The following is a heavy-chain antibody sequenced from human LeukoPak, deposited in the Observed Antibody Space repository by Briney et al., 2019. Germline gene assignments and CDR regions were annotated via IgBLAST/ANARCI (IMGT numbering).Heavy chain of an antibody. V-gene: IGHV3-48*01. CDR2: ISSSSSTI. CDR3: ARLANLYYYGSGSYYY. Sequence: GGSLRLSCAASGFTFSSYSMNWVRQAPGKGLEWVSYISSSSSTIYYVDSVKGRFTISRDNAKNSLYLQMNSLRAEDTAVYYCARLANLYYYGSGSYYYWGQGTLVTVSS. J-gene: IGHJ4*02. D-gene: IGHD3-10*01. CDR1: GFTFSSYS.